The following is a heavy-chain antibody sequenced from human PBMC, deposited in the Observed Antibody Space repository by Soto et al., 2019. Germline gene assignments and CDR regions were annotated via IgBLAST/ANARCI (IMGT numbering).Heavy chain of an antibody. J-gene: IGHJ6*02. CDR2: ISTSNGDT. Sequence: QVQLVQSGAEVRKPGASVKVSCKASGYTFSTSGMSWLRQAPGQGLEWMGWISTSNGDTNDAPKFQDRVTMTSDTSTSTVYMELRSLRSDDTAVYYCARAGAAPYSYYGMDVWGQWTRVTVSS. D-gene: IGHD2-15*01. CDR3: ARAGAAPYSYYGMDV. V-gene: IGHV1-18*01. CDR1: GYTFSTSG.